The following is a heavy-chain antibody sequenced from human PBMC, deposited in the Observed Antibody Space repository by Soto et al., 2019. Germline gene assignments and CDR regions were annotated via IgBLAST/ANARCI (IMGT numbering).Heavy chain of an antibody. CDR1: GGSINSYY. Sequence: SVTLSVTCTVAGGSINSYYWTWIRRPPGKGLEWIGYIYYSGNTDYNPSLKSRVTISIDTSKNQFSLKLSSVTAADTAVYYCARGQQLYYYYNMDVWGQGTTVTVSS. D-gene: IGHD6-13*01. CDR3: ARGQQLYYYYNMDV. CDR2: IYYSGNT. V-gene: IGHV4-59*01. J-gene: IGHJ6*03.